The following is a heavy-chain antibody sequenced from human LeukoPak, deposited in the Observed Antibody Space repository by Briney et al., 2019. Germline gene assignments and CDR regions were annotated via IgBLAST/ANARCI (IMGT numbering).Heavy chain of an antibody. CDR3: AKETSGYFPHSDY. Sequence: PGGSLRLSCAASGFTFSSYSMNWVRQAPGKGLEWVSAISSSGGRIYYGDSVKGRFTISRDNSKNTLYLQMNSLRAEDTAVHYCAKETSGYFPHSDYWGQGTLVTVSS. CDR1: GFTFSSYS. V-gene: IGHV3-23*01. CDR2: ISSSGGRI. J-gene: IGHJ4*02. D-gene: IGHD3-10*01.